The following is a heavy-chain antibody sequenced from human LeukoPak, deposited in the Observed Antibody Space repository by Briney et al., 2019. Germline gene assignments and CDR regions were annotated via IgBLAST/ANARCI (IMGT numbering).Heavy chain of an antibody. D-gene: IGHD3-10*01. CDR1: GGSISSYY. Sequence: SETLSLTCTVSGGSISSYYWSWIRQPPGKGLEWIGYIYYSGSTNYNPSLKSRVTISVDTSKNQFSLKLSSVTAADTAVYYCARSPLNYITMVRGVIIPYFDYWGQGTLVTVSS. V-gene: IGHV4-59*01. CDR3: ARSPLNYITMVRGVIIPYFDY. CDR2: IYYSGST. J-gene: IGHJ4*02.